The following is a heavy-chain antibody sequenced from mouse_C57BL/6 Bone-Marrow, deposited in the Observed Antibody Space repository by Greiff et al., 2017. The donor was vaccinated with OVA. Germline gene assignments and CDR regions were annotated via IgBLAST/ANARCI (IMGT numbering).Heavy chain of an antibody. CDR3: ARGMKDSYYYCMGYFDV. D-gene: IGHD1-1*01. J-gene: IGHJ1*03. Sequence: QVQLQQPGAELVKPGASVKLSCKASGYTFSSYRMHWVKQRPGRGLAWIGRIDPDGGGTKYHEKFKSKATLTVDKTSSTAYMQLSSLTSEDSAVYYCARGMKDSYYYCMGYFDVWGKGTTVTVSS. CDR2: IDPDGGGT. CDR1: GYTFSSYR. V-gene: IGHV1-72*01.